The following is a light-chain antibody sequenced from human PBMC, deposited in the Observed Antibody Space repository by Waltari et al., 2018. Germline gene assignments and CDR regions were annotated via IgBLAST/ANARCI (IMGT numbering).Light chain of an antibody. V-gene: IGLV1-44*01. CDR3: AAWDDRLNGRWE. Sequence: QSILTQPPSASGTPGQAVTISCSCSSSNIGTTVVNWYRLVPGTNPKLLIYRNDQRPSGVPDRFSGSKSGTSASLAISGLRSEDEGDYFCAAWDDRLNGRWEFGGGTKLTVL. J-gene: IGLJ3*02. CDR1: SSNIGTTV. CDR2: RND.